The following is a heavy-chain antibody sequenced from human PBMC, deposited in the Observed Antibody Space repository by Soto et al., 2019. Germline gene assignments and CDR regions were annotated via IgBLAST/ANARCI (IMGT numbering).Heavy chain of an antibody. J-gene: IGHJ6*02. Sequence: PSETLSLTCAVYGGSFSGYYWSWIRQPPGKGLEWIGEINHSGSTNYNPSLKSPVTISVDTSKNQFSLKLSSVTAADTAVYYCATGQLATYYYYGMAVWGQGTTVTVSS. CDR2: INHSGST. CDR1: GGSFSGYY. D-gene: IGHD6-6*01. V-gene: IGHV4-34*01. CDR3: ATGQLATYYYYGMAV.